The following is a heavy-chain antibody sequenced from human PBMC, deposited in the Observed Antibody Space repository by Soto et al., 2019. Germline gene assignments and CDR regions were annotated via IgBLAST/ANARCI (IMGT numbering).Heavy chain of an antibody. CDR2: VYPRDSDT. CDR1: GYIFIDYW. Sequence: GESLKISCKASGYIFIDYWIGWVRQMPGKGLEWMGIVYPRDSDTRYSPSFQGQVTISADRSTGAAFLQWRSLKASDTALYYCARPPLPGYSIHFDSWGQGTLVTVSS. V-gene: IGHV5-51*01. CDR3: ARPPLPGYSIHFDS. D-gene: IGHD2-15*01. J-gene: IGHJ4*02.